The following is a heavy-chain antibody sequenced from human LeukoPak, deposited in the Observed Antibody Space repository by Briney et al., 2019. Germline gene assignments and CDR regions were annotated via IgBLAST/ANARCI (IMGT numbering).Heavy chain of an antibody. CDR1: GFTFSNAW. Sequence: PGGSLRLSCAASGFTFSNAWMSWVRQAPGKGLEWVGRIKSKTDGGTTDYAATVKGRFTISRDDSKNTLYLQMNSLKTEDTAVYYCTTVDYYDSRPGGDNWFDPWGQGTLVTVSS. V-gene: IGHV3-15*01. J-gene: IGHJ5*02. D-gene: IGHD3-22*01. CDR2: IKSKTDGGTT. CDR3: TTVDYYDSRPGGDNWFDP.